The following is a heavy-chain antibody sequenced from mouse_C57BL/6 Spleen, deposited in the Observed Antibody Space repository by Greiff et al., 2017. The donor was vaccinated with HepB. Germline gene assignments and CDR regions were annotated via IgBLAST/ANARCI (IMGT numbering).Heavy chain of an antibody. V-gene: IGHV1-82*01. J-gene: IGHJ4*01. CDR2: IYPGDGDT. Sequence: QVQLQQSGPELVKPGASVKISCKASGYAFSSSWMNWVKQRPGKGLEWIGRIYPGDGDTNYNGKFKGKATLTADKSSSTAYMQLSSLTSEDSAVYFCAPGYYGPMDYWGQGTSVTVSS. D-gene: IGHD1-1*02. CDR3: APGYYGPMDY. CDR1: GYAFSSSW.